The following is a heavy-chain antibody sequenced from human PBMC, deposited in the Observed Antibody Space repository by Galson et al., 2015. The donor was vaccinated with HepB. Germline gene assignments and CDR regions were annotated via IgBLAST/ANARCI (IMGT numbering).Heavy chain of an antibody. V-gene: IGHV1-8*01. CDR2: MNPNNGNT. CDR3: ARARLGYFDP. CDR1: GYTFTNFD. J-gene: IGHJ5*02. Sequence: SVKVSCKASGYTFTNFDINWVRQAAGQGLEWMGWMNPNNGNTGYAEKFQGRVSMTRNTATRTAYMELSSPTSEDTAVYYCARARLGYFDPWGQGSLVTVSS. D-gene: IGHD3-16*01.